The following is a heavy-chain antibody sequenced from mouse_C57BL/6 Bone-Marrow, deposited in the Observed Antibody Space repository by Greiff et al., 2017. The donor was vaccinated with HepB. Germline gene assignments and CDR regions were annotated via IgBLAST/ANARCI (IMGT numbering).Heavy chain of an antibody. D-gene: IGHD2-1*01. CDR2: ISDGGSYT. Sequence: EVKLEESGGGLVKPGGSLKLSCAASGFTFSSYAMSWVRQTPEKRLEWVATISDGGSYTYYPDNVKGRFTISRDNAKNNLYLQMSHLKSEDTAMYYCARGPFYYTLDYWGQGTTLTVSS. J-gene: IGHJ2*01. CDR1: GFTFSSYA. CDR3: ARGPFYYTLDY. V-gene: IGHV5-4*03.